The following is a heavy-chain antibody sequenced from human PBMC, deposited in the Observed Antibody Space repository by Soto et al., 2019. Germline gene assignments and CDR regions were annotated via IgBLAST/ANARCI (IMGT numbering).Heavy chain of an antibody. CDR3: ARRRRASYGYAAYYYGMDV. J-gene: IGHJ6*02. Sequence: GASVKVSCKASGYTFTSYGISWVRQAPGQGLEWMGWISAYNGNTNYAQKLQGRVTMTTDTSTSTAYMELRSLRSDDTAVYYCARRRRASYGYAAYYYGMDVWGQGTTVTVYS. D-gene: IGHD5-18*01. CDR1: GYTFTSYG. V-gene: IGHV1-18*04. CDR2: ISAYNGNT.